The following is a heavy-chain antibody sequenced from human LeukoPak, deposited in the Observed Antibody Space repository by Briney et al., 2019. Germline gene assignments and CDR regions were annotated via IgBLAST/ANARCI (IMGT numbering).Heavy chain of an antibody. J-gene: IGHJ4*02. CDR2: FDPEDGET. V-gene: IGHV1-24*01. CDR1: GYTLTELS. CDR3: ARGPGYYDSSGYYYGY. Sequence: ASVKVSCKVSGYTLTELSMHWVRQAPGKGLEWMGGFDPEDGETIYAQKFQGRVTMTRNTSISTAYMELSSLRSEDTAVYYCARGPGYYDSSGYYYGYWGQGTLVTVSS. D-gene: IGHD3-22*01.